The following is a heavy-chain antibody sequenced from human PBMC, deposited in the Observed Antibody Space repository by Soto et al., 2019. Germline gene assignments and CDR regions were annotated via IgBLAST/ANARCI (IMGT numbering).Heavy chain of an antibody. CDR1: GYAFGAYY. V-gene: IGHV1-2*02. CDR3: AKDRVRTPNGADSFDV. Sequence: QVQLVQSGAEVKKPGASVKVSCKASGYAFGAYYIYWVRQAPGHGLEWMGYINPHGGGARYVQEFRDRLTITTDTPKDTAYMELRSLTSDDTAIYYCAKDRVRTPNGADSFDVWGQGTSVTVS. D-gene: IGHD2-8*01. J-gene: IGHJ3*01. CDR2: INPHGGGA.